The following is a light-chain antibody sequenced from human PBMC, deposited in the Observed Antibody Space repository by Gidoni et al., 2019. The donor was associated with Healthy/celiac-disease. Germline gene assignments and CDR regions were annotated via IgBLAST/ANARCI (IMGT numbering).Light chain of an antibody. Sequence: EIVLTQSPGTLSLSPGERATLSCRASQSVSSSYLAWYQQKPGQAPRLLIYGASSRATGIPDRFSGSGSGTDFTLTISRLETEDFAVYYCQQYGSLSLTFGGGTKVEIK. CDR2: GAS. J-gene: IGKJ4*01. CDR3: QQYGSLSLT. CDR1: QSVSSSY. V-gene: IGKV3-20*01.